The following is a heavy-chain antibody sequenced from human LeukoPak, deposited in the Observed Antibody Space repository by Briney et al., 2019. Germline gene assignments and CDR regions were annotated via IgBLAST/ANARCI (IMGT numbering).Heavy chain of an antibody. CDR3: ARSPCSSTSCYYYFDY. J-gene: IGHJ4*02. CDR1: GGTFSSYA. V-gene: IGHV1-69*05. Sequence: SVKVSCKASGGTFSSYAISWVRQAPGQGLEWMGGIIPIFGTANYAQKFQGRVTITTDESTSTAYMELSSLRSEDTAVYYCARSPCSSTSCYYYFDYWCPGTLVTVSS. CDR2: IIPIFGTA. D-gene: IGHD2-2*01.